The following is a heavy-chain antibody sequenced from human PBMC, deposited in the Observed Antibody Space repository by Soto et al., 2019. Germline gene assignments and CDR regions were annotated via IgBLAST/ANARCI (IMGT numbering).Heavy chain of an antibody. Sequence: GGSLRLSCAASGFTFSSYGMHWVRQAPGKGLEWVAVISYDGSNKYYADSVKGRFTISRDNSKNTLYLQMNSLRAEDTAVYYCAKSRRYYYGVDVWGQGTTVTVSS. V-gene: IGHV3-30*18. D-gene: IGHD6-25*01. J-gene: IGHJ6*02. CDR1: GFTFSSYG. CDR3: AKSRRYYYGVDV. CDR2: ISYDGSNK.